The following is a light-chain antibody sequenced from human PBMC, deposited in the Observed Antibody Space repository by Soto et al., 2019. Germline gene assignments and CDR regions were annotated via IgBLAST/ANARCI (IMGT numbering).Light chain of an antibody. J-gene: IGKJ5*01. Sequence: IVLTQSPGTLSLSPGERATLSCRAGQSVSNSYLAWYQQKPGQAPRLLIYGASSRATGIPDRFSGSGSGTDFTLTISRLEPEDFAVYYCQQYGGSPAITFGQGTRLEI. CDR1: QSVSNSY. CDR3: QQYGGSPAIT. V-gene: IGKV3-20*01. CDR2: GAS.